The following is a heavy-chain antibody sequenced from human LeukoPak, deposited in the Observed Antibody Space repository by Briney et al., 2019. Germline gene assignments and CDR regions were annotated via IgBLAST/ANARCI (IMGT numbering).Heavy chain of an antibody. Sequence: SETLSLTCAVYGGSFSGYYWSWIRQPPGKGLEWIGEINHSGSTNYNLSLKSRVTISVDTSKNQFSLKLSSVTAADTAVYYCARGLHIRYDYVWGSYRYPPNWAFDYWGQGTLVTVSS. CDR2: INHSGST. CDR1: GGSFSGYY. V-gene: IGHV4-34*01. J-gene: IGHJ4*02. CDR3: ARGLHIRYDYVWGSYRYPPNWAFDY. D-gene: IGHD3-16*02.